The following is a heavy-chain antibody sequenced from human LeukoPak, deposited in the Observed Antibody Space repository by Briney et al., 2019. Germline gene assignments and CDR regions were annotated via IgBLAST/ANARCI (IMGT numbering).Heavy chain of an antibody. CDR1: GGSFSGYY. J-gene: IGHJ4*02. CDR2: IYYSGST. V-gene: IGHV4-59*01. D-gene: IGHD3-22*01. CDR3: ARVRHYYDSSGYYYDANPYVDY. Sequence: SETLSLTCAVYGGSFSGYYWSWIRQPPGKGLEWIGYIYYSGSTNYNPSLKSRVTISVDTSKNQFSLKLSSVTAADTAVYYCARVRHYYDSSGYYYDANPYVDYWGQGTLVTVSS.